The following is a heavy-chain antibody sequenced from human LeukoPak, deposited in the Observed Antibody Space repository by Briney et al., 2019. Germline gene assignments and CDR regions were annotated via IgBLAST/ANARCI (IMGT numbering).Heavy chain of an antibody. V-gene: IGHV3-7*03. J-gene: IGHJ4*02. Sequence: GGSLRLSCAASGFTFSRHWMSWVRQAPGKGLEWVANIKLDGSEKNYVDSVKGRFTISRDNTKNSLYLQMNSLRAGDTAVFYCARDQYDTWSRRGNFDSWGQGTLVIVSS. CDR1: GFTFSRHW. D-gene: IGHD3-3*01. CDR2: IKLDGSEK. CDR3: ARDQYDTWSRRGNFDS.